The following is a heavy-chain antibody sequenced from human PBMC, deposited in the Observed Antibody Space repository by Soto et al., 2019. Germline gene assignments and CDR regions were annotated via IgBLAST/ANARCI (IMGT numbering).Heavy chain of an antibody. CDR3: ARESRDCCYYYLDV. V-gene: IGHV4-31*03. Sequence: QVQLQESGPGLVKPSQTLSLTCTVSGGSISSGGYYWSWLRPHPGKGLEWIGYIYYTGSTYYNPSLQSRVTISVDTSKNQFSLQLSSVTAADSAVYYCARESRDCCYYYLDVWGKGTTVTVSS. CDR1: GGSISSGGYY. CDR2: IYYTGST. J-gene: IGHJ6*03.